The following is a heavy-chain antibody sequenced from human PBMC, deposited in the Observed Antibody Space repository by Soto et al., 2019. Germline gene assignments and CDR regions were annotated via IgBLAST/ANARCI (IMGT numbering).Heavy chain of an antibody. J-gene: IGHJ4*02. CDR1: GGSSVGGSGY. V-gene: IGHV4-31*02. D-gene: IGHD1-1*01. CDR2: IFYSGSF. CDR3: AIVSFTPSSLEVALPSFFDY. Sequence: SHTWSVVGGSSVGGSGYRFRISQRPGKGLERIGYIFYSGSFYYTPSLRGRVMILADTSKNQFTLRLSSVAAADTAVYYCAIVSFTPSSLEVALPSFFDYCGQGALVTVSS.